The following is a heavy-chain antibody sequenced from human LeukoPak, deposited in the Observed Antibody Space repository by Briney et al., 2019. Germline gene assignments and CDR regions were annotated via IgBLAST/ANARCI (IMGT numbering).Heavy chain of an antibody. V-gene: IGHV3-15*01. CDR1: GFTFNNAW. CDR3: ATDKKDKYSGSYAAD. J-gene: IGHJ4*02. CDR2: IKSKTDGGTT. Sequence: PGGSLRLSCVASGFTFNNAWMSWVRQVPGKGPEWVGRIKSKTDGGTTDYAAPVKGRFTISRDDSKNTLYLQMNSLKTEDTAVYYCATDKKDKYSGSYAADWGQGTLVTVSS. D-gene: IGHD1-26*01.